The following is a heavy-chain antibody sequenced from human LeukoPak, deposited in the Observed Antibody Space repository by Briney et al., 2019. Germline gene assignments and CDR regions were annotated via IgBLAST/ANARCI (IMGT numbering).Heavy chain of an antibody. D-gene: IGHD3-10*01. CDR3: ARAFLGGQYDY. CDR2: ISAYNGNT. Sequence: ASVRVSCKASGYTFTSYGISWVRQAPGQGLEWMGWISAYNGNTNCAQKLQGRVTMTTDTSTSTAYMELRSLRSDDTAVYYCARAFLGGQYDYWGQGTLVTVSS. J-gene: IGHJ4*02. CDR1: GYTFTSYG. V-gene: IGHV1-18*01.